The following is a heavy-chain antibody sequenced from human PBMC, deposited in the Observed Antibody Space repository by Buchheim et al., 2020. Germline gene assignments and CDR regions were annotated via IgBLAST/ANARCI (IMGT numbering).Heavy chain of an antibody. J-gene: IGHJ4*02. D-gene: IGHD1-7*01. V-gene: IGHV4-39*01. CDR1: RGSISTSSYY. CDR2: IYYSGST. CDR3: ANWNYVHAFDY. Sequence: QLQLQESGPGLVKPSETLSLTCNVSRGSISTSSYYWGWIRQPPGKGLEWIGSIYYSGSTYYNPSLKSRVTISVDTSKNQFSLKLTSVTAADTAVYYCANWNYVHAFDYWGQGTL.